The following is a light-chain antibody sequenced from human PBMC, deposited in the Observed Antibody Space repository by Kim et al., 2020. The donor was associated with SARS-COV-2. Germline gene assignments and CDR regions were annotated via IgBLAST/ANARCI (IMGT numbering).Light chain of an antibody. J-gene: IGLJ1*01. CDR1: SSDVGSYNL. V-gene: IGLV2-23*02. CDR2: EVS. Sequence: QSALTQPASVSGSPGQSITISCTGTSSDVGSYNLVSWYQQHPGKAPKLMIYEVSKRPSGVSKRFSGSKSGNTASLTISGLQAEDEADYYCYSYAGSSTHVFGTGTKVTVL. CDR3: YSYAGSSTHV.